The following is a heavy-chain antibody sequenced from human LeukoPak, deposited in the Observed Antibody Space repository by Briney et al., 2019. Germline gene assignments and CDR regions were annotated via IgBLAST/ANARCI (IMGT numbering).Heavy chain of an antibody. J-gene: IGHJ4*02. D-gene: IGHD5-24*01. Sequence: QPGGSLRLSCTASEFTVSRNYMLWVRQAPGKGLEWVSLIFSNGDKHYADSVKGRFTISRDTSKNTVYLQMNSLRVEDTAMYYCTRDQMNYWGQGTLVTVSS. CDR3: TRDQMNY. CDR2: IFSNGDK. V-gene: IGHV3-53*01. CDR1: EFTVSRNY.